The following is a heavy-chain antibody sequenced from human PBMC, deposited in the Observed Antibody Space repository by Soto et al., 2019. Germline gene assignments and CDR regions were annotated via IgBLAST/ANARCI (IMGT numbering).Heavy chain of an antibody. CDR1: EFTFSNYA. Sequence: GGSLRLSCAASEFTFSNYAMSWVRQAPGKGLEWVSAISYGGGTTYYADSVRGRFTISRDNSKNTLYLQMNSLRAEDTAVYYCAKDTQWLGYDYWGQGALVTVSS. J-gene: IGHJ4*02. CDR2: ISYGGGTT. V-gene: IGHV3-23*01. D-gene: IGHD6-19*01. CDR3: AKDTQWLGYDY.